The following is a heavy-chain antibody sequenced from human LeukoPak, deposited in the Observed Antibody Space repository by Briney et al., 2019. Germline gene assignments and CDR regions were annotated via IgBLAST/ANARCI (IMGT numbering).Heavy chain of an antibody. CDR1: GGTFSSYA. Sequence: SVKVSCKASGGTFSSYAISWVRQAPGQGLEWMGGIIPIFGTANYAQKFQGRVTITADKSTSTAYMELSSLRSEDTAVYYCASSPVGWGYSSSSYYFDYWGQGTLVTVSS. J-gene: IGHJ4*02. V-gene: IGHV1-69*06. CDR3: ASSPVGWGYSSSSYYFDY. D-gene: IGHD6-6*01. CDR2: IIPIFGTA.